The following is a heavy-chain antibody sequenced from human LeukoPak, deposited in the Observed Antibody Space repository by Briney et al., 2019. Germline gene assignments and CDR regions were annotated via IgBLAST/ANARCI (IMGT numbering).Heavy chain of an antibody. CDR1: GGSISSYF. CDR2: IYYSGST. CDR3: ARGNSPFDI. V-gene: IGHV4-59*01. D-gene: IGHD5-18*01. J-gene: IGHJ3*02. Sequence: PSETLSLTCTVSGGSISSYFWSWIRQPPGKGLEWIGYIYYSGSTNYSPSLRGRVTISVDTSKKQVSLKLTSVTAADTAVYYCARGNSPFDIWGQGTMVTVSS.